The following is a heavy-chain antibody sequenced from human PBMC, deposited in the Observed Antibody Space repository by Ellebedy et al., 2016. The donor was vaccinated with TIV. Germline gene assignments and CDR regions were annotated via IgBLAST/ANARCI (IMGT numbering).Heavy chain of an antibody. CDR1: GGTFSTYA. Sequence: ASVQVSCKDFGGTFSTYALNWVRQAPGQGLEWIGAFLPMFGTATSAQKFQGRVTITADESMTTAYMDLSSLRSEATAVDYCARVRLATVARRVTFHYGMDVWGQGTTVTVTS. D-gene: IGHD3-16*01. CDR3: ARVRLATVARRVTFHYGMDV. V-gene: IGHV1-69*13. J-gene: IGHJ6*02. CDR2: FLPMFGTA.